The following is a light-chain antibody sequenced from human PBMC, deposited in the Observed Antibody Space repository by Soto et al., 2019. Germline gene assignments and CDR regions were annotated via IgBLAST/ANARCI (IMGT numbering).Light chain of an antibody. CDR1: QSVSSSY. CDR3: QQYGSSPPT. Sequence: EIVLTQCGGTLSLSPGERATLSCRASQSVSSSYLAWYQQKPGQAPRLLIYGASSRATGIPDRFSGSGSGTDFTLTISRLEPEDFAVYYCQQYGSSPPTFGQGTKVDIK. J-gene: IGKJ1*01. CDR2: GAS. V-gene: IGKV3-20*01.